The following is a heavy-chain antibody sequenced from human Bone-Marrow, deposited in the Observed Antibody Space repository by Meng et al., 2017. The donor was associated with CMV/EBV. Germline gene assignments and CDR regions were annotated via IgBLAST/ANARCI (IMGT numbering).Heavy chain of an antibody. D-gene: IGHD3-10*01. J-gene: IGHJ4*02. CDR3: ARAYGSGSSKDHYYFDH. Sequence: ASVKVSCKASKYTFTGYYVHWVRQAPGQGLEWMGWINPNNGDTNYAQGFQGRVTMTRDTSISTAYMELRFDDTAVYYCARAYGSGSSKDHYYFDHWGQGTLVTASS. V-gene: IGHV1-2*02. CDR1: KYTFTGYY. CDR2: INPNNGDT.